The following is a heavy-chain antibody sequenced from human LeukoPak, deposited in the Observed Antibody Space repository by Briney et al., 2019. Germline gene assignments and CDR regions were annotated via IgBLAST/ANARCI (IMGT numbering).Heavy chain of an antibody. CDR3: ARPAVAGLRAGGYDF. V-gene: IGHV3-74*01. J-gene: IGHJ4*02. CDR2: ISSDGSII. Sequence: GGSLRLSCAASGFSFSSYWMHWVRQAPGKGLVWVSRISSDGSIINYADSVKGRFTISRDNAKNTLYLQMNSLRVEDTAVYYCARPAVAGLRAGGYDFWGQGTLVTVSS. CDR1: GFSFSSYW. D-gene: IGHD6-19*01.